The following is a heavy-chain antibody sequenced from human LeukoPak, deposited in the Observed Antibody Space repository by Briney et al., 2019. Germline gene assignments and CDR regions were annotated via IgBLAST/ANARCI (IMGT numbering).Heavy chain of an antibody. J-gene: IGHJ6*03. Sequence: PSETLSLTCTVSVVSISSYYWSWIRQPPGKGLEWIGYIYYSGSTNYNPSLKSRITMSVDTSKNQFSLKLSSVTAADTAVYYCARDWGRSYYYMDVWGKGTTVTVSS. CDR2: IYYSGST. CDR1: VVSISSYY. D-gene: IGHD3-16*01. V-gene: IGHV4-59*01. CDR3: ARDWGRSYYYMDV.